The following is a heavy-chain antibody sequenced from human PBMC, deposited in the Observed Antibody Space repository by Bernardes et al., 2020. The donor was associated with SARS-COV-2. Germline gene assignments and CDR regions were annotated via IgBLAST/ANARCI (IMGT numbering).Heavy chain of an antibody. D-gene: IGHD6-13*01. CDR2: INPKSGGT. Sequence: ASVKVSCKASGYTFTGYYLDWVRQAPGQGLQWVGWINPKSGGTNHAQKFQGRVTMTRDTSISTAYMELTSLTSDDTAVYYCARDYAGTGYNGMDVWGQGTTVTVSS. CDR3: ARDYAGTGYNGMDV. CDR1: GYTFTGYY. V-gene: IGHV1-2*02. J-gene: IGHJ6*02.